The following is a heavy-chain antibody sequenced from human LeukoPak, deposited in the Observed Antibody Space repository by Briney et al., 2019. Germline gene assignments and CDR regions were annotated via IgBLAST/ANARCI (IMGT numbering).Heavy chain of an antibody. V-gene: IGHV3-21*01. CDR2: ISSSSSYI. Sequence: GGSLRLSCAASGFTFSSYAISWVRQAPGKGLEWVSAISSSSSYIYYADSVKGRFTISRDNAKNSLYLQMNSLRAEDTAVYYCARMSYCGGDCYSPGSREWYYYGMDVWGQGTTVTVSS. J-gene: IGHJ6*02. CDR1: GFTFSSYA. D-gene: IGHD2-21*02. CDR3: ARMSYCGGDCYSPGSREWYYYGMDV.